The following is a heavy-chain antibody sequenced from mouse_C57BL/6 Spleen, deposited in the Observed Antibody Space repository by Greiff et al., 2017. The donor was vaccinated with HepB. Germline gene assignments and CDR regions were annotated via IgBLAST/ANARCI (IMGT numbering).Heavy chain of an antibody. CDR2: IWSGGST. J-gene: IGHJ1*03. V-gene: IGHV2-2*01. CDR1: GFSLTSYG. CDR3: ASITTVADWYFDD. D-gene: IGHD1-1*01. Sequence: VKLQESGPGLVQPSQSLSITCTVSGFSLTSYGVHWVRQSPGKGLEWLGVIWSGGSTDYNAAFISRLSISKDNSKSQVFFKLNSLQADDSAIYYCASITTVADWYFDDWGTGTTVTVSS.